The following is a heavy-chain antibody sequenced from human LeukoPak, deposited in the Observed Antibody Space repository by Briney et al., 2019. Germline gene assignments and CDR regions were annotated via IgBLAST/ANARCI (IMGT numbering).Heavy chain of an antibody. V-gene: IGHV3-23*01. J-gene: IGHJ6*02. Sequence: PGGSLRLSCAASGFTFSSYAMSWVRQAPGKGLEGASAISGSGGSTYYADSVKGRFTISRDNSKNTLYLQMNSLRAEDTAVYYCATGCSSSWYSYYYYYGMDVWGQGTTVTVSS. CDR3: ATGCSSSWYSYYYYYGMDV. CDR2: ISGSGGST. D-gene: IGHD6-13*01. CDR1: GFTFSSYA.